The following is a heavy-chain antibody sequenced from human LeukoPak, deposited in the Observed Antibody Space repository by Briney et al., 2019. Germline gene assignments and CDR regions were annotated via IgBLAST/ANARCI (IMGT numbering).Heavy chain of an antibody. J-gene: IGHJ4*02. Sequence: GGSLGLSCVASGFSFRNYAIRWVRQAPGKGLEYVSVINTDGRITYYADSVKGRFTISRDNSKNTVYLQMGSLRGEDMAVYYCTRDGGSFCDFDYWSQASLVTVSS. V-gene: IGHV3-64*02. D-gene: IGHD1-26*01. CDR2: INTDGRIT. CDR1: GFSFRNYA. CDR3: TRDGGSFCDFDY.